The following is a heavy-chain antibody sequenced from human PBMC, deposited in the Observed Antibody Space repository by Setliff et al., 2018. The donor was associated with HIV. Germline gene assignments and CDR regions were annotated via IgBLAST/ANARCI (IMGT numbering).Heavy chain of an antibody. Sequence: GGSLRLSCAASGFTFHTYTINWVRQAPGKGLEWVSYISSSSITTYYADSAKGRFIVSRDNAKSTLFLQMNSLRAEDTAMYYCARTVDYKGLDTWGQGTMVTVPS. CDR3: ARTVDYKGLDT. CDR2: ISSSSITT. J-gene: IGHJ3*02. V-gene: IGHV3-48*01. D-gene: IGHD4-4*01. CDR1: GFTFHTYT.